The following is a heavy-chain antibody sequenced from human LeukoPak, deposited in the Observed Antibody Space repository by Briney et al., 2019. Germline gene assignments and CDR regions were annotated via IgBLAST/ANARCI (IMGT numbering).Heavy chain of an antibody. CDR3: ARGPASHYYMDV. D-gene: IGHD6-6*01. Sequence: GGSLRLSCAASGFTFSNAWMSWVRQAPGKGLEWVSSISSSSSYIYYADSVKGRFTISRDNAKNSLYLQMNSLRAEDTAVYYCARGPASHYYMDVWGKGTTVTVSS. V-gene: IGHV3-21*01. CDR2: ISSSSSYI. J-gene: IGHJ6*03. CDR1: GFTFSNAW.